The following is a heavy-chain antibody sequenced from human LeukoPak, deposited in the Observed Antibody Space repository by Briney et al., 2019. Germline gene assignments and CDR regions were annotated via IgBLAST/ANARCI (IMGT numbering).Heavy chain of an antibody. V-gene: IGHV3-66*01. CDR2: IYRGGST. CDR3: AREGQQLLDY. CDR1: GFTVGSNY. D-gene: IGHD6-13*01. J-gene: IGHJ4*02. Sequence: PGGSLRLSCAASGFTVGSNYMSWVRQAPGKGLEWVSIIYRGGSTNYADSVKGRFTISRDTSKNTLYLQMNSLRNEDTAVYYCAREGQQLLDYWGQGTLVTVSS.